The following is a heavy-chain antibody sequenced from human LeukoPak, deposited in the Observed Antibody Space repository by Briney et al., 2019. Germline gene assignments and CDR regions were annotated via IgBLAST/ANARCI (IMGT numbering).Heavy chain of an antibody. V-gene: IGHV3-23*01. CDR2: ISGSGGST. D-gene: IGHD3-10*01. Sequence: GGSLRLSCAASGFTFSSYAMSWVRQAPGKGLEWVSAISGSGGSTYYADSVKGRFTISRDNSKNTLYLQMNSLRAEDTAVYYCATGAFSLVRGVICSAFEFWGQGTLVTVSS. J-gene: IGHJ4*02. CDR3: ATGAFSLVRGVICSAFEF. CDR1: GFTFSSYA.